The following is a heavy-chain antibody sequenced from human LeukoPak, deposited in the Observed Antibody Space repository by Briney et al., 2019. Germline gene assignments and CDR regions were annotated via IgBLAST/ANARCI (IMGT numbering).Heavy chain of an antibody. J-gene: IGHJ6*02. CDR1: GFTFSSYW. D-gene: IGHD3-10*01. Sequence: GGSLRLSCAASGFTFSSYWMSWVRQAPGKGLEWVANIKQDGSEKYYVDSVKGRFTISRDNAKNSLYLQMNSLRAEDTAVYYCSRGDSGSYYYYYYGMDVWGQGTTVTVSS. V-gene: IGHV3-7*01. CDR2: IKQDGSEK. CDR3: SRGDSGSYYYYYYGMDV.